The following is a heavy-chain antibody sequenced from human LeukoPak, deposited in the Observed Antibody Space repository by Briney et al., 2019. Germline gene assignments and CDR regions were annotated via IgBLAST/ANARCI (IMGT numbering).Heavy chain of an antibody. CDR2: IYYSGST. CDR3: ARQGDYDNSGCLARYYFDY. J-gene: IGHJ4*02. V-gene: IGHV4-59*08. Sequence: SETLSLTCTVSGGSISSYYWSWIRQPPGKGLGWLGYIYYSGSTNYNPSLKSRVTISVDTSKNQFSLKLSSVTAADTAVYYCARQGDYDNSGCLARYYFDYWGQGTLVTVSS. CDR1: GGSISSYY. D-gene: IGHD3-22*01.